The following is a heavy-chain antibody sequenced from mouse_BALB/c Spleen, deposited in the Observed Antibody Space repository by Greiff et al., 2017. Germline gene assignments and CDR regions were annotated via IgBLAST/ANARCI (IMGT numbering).Heavy chain of an antibody. J-gene: IGHJ4*01. D-gene: IGHD2-2*01. V-gene: IGHV5-9-4*01. CDR3: ARRRGYDEYYAMDY. Sequence: DVMLVESGGGLVKPGGSLKLSCAASGFTFSSYAMSWVRQSPEKRLEWVAEISSGGSYTYYPDTVTGRFTISRDNAKNTLYLEMSSLRSEDTAMYYCARRRGYDEYYAMDYWGQGTSVTVSS. CDR1: GFTFSSYA. CDR2: ISSGGSYT.